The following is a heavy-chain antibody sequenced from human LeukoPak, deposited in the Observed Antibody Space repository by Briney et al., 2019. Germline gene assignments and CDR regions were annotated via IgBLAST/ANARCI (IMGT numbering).Heavy chain of an antibody. D-gene: IGHD6-19*01. CDR3: ARRRSSGSGYYFDY. J-gene: IGHJ4*02. CDR1: GGSISSYY. Sequence: LETLSLTCTVSGGSISSYYWSWIRQPPGKGLDWIGYIYYSGSTNYNPSLKSRVTISVDTSKNQFSLSLSSVTAADTAVYYCARRRSSGSGYYFDYWGQGTLVTVSS. CDR2: IYYSGST. V-gene: IGHV4-59*08.